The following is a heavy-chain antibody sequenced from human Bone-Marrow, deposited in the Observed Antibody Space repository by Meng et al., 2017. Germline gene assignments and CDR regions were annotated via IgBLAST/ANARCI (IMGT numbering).Heavy chain of an antibody. CDR3: ARDSSEIGASAFDI. V-gene: IGHV3-30*04. J-gene: IGHJ3*02. Sequence: GESLKISCAASGFTFSSYAMHWVRQAPGKGLEWVAVISYDGSNKYYADSVKGRFTISRDNSKNTLYLQMNSLRAEDTAVYYCARDSSEIGASAFDIWGQGTMVTVSS. CDR1: GFTFSSYA. D-gene: IGHD3-22*01. CDR2: ISYDGSNK.